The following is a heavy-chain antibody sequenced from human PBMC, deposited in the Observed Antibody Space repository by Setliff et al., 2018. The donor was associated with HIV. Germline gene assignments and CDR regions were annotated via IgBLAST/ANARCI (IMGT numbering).Heavy chain of an antibody. Sequence: ASVKVSCKASGHTFTNVDIHWLRRATGQGLEWMGWMNPNTGVSGYALKFQARVTMTRDTSISTAYMELGSLTSEDTAVYYCARGKGVGGVVITGGLDVWGKGTTGTVSS. J-gene: IGHJ6*04. CDR3: ARGKGVGGVVITGGLDV. CDR1: GHTFTNVD. CDR2: MNPNTGVS. D-gene: IGHD3-10*01. V-gene: IGHV1-8*01.